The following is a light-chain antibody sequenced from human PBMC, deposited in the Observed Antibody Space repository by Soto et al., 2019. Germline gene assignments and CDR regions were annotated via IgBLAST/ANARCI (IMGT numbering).Light chain of an antibody. J-gene: IGKJ1*01. Sequence: DIQMTQSPSTLSASVGDRVTITCRASQSISSWLAWYQQKPGKAPKLLIYDASSLESGVPSRFSGSGSGTEFTLTISSLQTDDFATYYCQQYNSQTLDPTFGQGTKVEIK. CDR1: QSISSW. V-gene: IGKV1-5*01. CDR3: QQYNSQTLDPT. CDR2: DAS.